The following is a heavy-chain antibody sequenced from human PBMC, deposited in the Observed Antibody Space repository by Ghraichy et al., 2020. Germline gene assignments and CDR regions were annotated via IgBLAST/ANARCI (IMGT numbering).Heavy chain of an antibody. CDR1: GFTFSSYA. Sequence: GESLNISCAASGFTFSSYAMHWVRQAPGKGLEWVAVISSDGSNEYYVDSVKGRFTISRDNSKNTLYLQMNSLRAEDTAVYYCARTGYCSSPSCFSAFDIWGQGTMVTVSS. V-gene: IGHV3-30*04. D-gene: IGHD2-2*01. J-gene: IGHJ3*02. CDR2: ISSDGSNE. CDR3: ARTGYCSSPSCFSAFDI.